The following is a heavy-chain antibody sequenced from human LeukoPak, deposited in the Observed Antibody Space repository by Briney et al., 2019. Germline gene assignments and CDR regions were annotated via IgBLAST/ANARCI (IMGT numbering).Heavy chain of an antibody. CDR1: GFTFLNYA. J-gene: IGHJ4*02. V-gene: IGHV3-30*18. D-gene: IGHD3-22*01. Sequence: GGSLRLSCAASGFTFLNYAMHWVRQAPGKGLEWVSFISYDGSKTYYADSVKGRFTISRDNSKNTLDLQMNSLRPEDTAVYYCAKLGYDSSGSPRLVDHWGQGTLVTVSS. CDR3: AKLGYDSSGSPRLVDH. CDR2: ISYDGSKT.